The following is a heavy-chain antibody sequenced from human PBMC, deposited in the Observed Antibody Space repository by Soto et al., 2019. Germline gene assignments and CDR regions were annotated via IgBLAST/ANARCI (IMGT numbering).Heavy chain of an antibody. V-gene: IGHV3-30-3*01. CDR1: GFTFSSYA. CDR3: ARDPFIRYSSGWYGYYYYGMDV. Sequence: GGSLRLSCAASGFTFSSYAMHWVRQAPGKGLEWVAVISYDGSNKYYADSVKGRFTISRDNSKNTLYLQMNSLRAEDTAVYYCARDPFIRYSSGWYGYYYYGMDVWGQGTTVTVSS. D-gene: IGHD6-19*01. J-gene: IGHJ6*02. CDR2: ISYDGSNK.